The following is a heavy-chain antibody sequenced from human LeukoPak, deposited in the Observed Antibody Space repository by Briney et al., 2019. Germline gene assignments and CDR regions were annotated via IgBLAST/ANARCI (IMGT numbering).Heavy chain of an antibody. D-gene: IGHD3-3*01. CDR3: TKIDYTINA. Sequence: GGSLRLSCAASGFTFSSYAMSWVRQAPGKGLKWVSAISDSGGNPYYADSVEGRFTISRDNSKNTLYLHMDSLRAEDTALYYCTKIDYTINAWGQGTPVTVSS. CDR2: ISDSGGNP. CDR1: GFTFSSYA. J-gene: IGHJ5*02. V-gene: IGHV3-23*01.